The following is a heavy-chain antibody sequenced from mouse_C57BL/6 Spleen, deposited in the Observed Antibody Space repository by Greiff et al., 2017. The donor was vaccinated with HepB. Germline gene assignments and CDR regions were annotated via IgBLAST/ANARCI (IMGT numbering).Heavy chain of an antibody. CDR2: INPNNGGT. J-gene: IGHJ3*01. D-gene: IGHD1-1*01. CDR1: GYTFTDYY. V-gene: IGHV1-26*01. CDR3: AREAGLYYGGFAY. Sequence: EVQLQQSGPELVKPGASVKISCKASGYTFTDYYMNWVKQSHGKSLEWIGDINPNNGGTSYNQKFKGKATLTVDKSSSTAYMELRSLTSEDSAVYYCAREAGLYYGGFAYWGQGTLVTVSA.